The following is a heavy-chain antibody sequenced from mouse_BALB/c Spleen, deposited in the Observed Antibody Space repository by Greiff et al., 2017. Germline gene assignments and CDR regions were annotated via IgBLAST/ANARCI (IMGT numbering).Heavy chain of an antibody. CDR1: GYSITSDYA. J-gene: IGHJ2*01. CDR2: ISYSGST. Sequence: EVMLVESGPGLVKPSQSLSLTCTVTGYSITSDYAWNWIRQFPGNKLEWMGYISYSGSTSYNPSLKSRISITRDTSKNQFFLQLNSVTTEDTATYYCASKYGDYWGQGTTLTVSS. V-gene: IGHV3-2*02. D-gene: IGHD2-10*02. CDR3: ASKYGDY.